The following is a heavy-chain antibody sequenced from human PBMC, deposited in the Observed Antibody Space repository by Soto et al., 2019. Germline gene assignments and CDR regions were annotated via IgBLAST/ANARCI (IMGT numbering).Heavy chain of an antibody. CDR1: GFSVSSNY. CDR3: ARRHYYGSV. J-gene: IGHJ4*02. Sequence: EVQLVESGGGLVQPGGSLRLSCAASGFSVSSNYMYWVRQAPGKGLECVSLIYSGGSTDHADSVKDRFTISRDNSKNTLYLQMNSLRAENTAVYYCARRHYYGSVWGQGTLVTVSS. V-gene: IGHV3-66*04. D-gene: IGHD3-10*01. CDR2: IYSGGST.